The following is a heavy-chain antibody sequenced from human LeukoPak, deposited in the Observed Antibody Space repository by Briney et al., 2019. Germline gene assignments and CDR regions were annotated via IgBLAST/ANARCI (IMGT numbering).Heavy chain of an antibody. V-gene: IGHV3-30*04. J-gene: IGHJ6*02. CDR2: ISYDGSNK. D-gene: IGHD2-2*01. CDR1: GFTFSSYA. Sequence: GRSLRLSCAASGFTFSSYAMHWVRQAPGKGLEWVAVISYDGSNKYYADSVKGRFTISRDNSKNTLYLQMNSLRAEDTAVYYCAREGYCSSTGCLPYYYYGMDVWGQGTTVTVSS. CDR3: AREGYCSSTGCLPYYYYGMDV.